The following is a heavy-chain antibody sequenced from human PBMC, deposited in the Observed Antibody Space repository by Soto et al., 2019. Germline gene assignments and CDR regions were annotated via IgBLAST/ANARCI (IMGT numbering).Heavy chain of an antibody. V-gene: IGHV4-31*03. Sequence: QVQLQESGPGLVKPSQTLSLTCTVSGGSISSGGYYWSWIRQHPGKGLEWIGYIYYSGSTYYNPSLKSRVTILGDTSKNQFSRKLSSVTASDTAVYYCARNGAYCSSTSCYSSWGQGTLVTVSS. J-gene: IGHJ5*02. D-gene: IGHD2-2*01. CDR2: IYYSGST. CDR1: GGSISSGGYY. CDR3: ARNGAYCSSTSCYSS.